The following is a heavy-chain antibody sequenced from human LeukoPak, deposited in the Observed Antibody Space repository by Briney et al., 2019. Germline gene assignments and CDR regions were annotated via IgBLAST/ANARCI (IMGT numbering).Heavy chain of an antibody. CDR1: GFTFSSYG. D-gene: IGHD6-19*01. Sequence: PGRSLRLSCAASGFTFSSYGMHWVRQAPGKGLEWVAVIWYDGSNKYYADSVKGRFTISRDNSKNTLYLQMNSLRAEDTAVYYCARDEAAVAGVHFDYWGQGTLVTVSS. J-gene: IGHJ4*02. CDR2: IWYDGSNK. CDR3: ARDEAAVAGVHFDY. V-gene: IGHV3-33*01.